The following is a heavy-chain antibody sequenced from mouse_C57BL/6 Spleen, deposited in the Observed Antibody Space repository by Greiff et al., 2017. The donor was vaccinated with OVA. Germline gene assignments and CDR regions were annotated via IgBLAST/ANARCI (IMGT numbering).Heavy chain of an antibody. CDR3: AIPTTVVRYWYFDV. Sequence: LVESGPELVKPGASVKISCKASGYSFTDYNMNWVKQSNGKSLEWIGVINPNYGTTSYNQKFKGKATLTVDQSSSTAYMQLNSLTSEDSAVYYCAIPTTVVRYWYFDVWGTGTTVTVSS. D-gene: IGHD1-1*01. CDR2: INPNYGTT. V-gene: IGHV1-39*01. CDR1: GYSFTDYN. J-gene: IGHJ1*03.